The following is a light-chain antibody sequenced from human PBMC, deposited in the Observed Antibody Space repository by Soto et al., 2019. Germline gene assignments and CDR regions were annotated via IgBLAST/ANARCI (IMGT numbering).Light chain of an antibody. CDR3: QHYSVWPYT. CDR1: QSVRSN. V-gene: IGKV3-15*01. J-gene: IGKJ2*01. CDR2: GAS. Sequence: EIVMTQSPATLSVSPGERATLSCRASQSVRSNLAWYQQKPGQAPRLLIYGASTRAPGIPARVSGSGSGTEFTLTISSLQSEDFALYYCQHYSVWPYTFGQGTKLDIK.